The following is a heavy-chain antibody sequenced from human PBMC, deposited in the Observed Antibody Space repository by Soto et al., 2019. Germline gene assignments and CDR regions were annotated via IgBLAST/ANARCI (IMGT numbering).Heavy chain of an antibody. CDR2: ISGPGGTT. CDR1: GFTFSSYA. CDR3: AKFFVETGGSSGWPWSFHF. J-gene: IGHJ4*02. D-gene: IGHD6-25*01. V-gene: IGHV3-23*01. Sequence: EVQLLESGGGLVQPGGSLRLSCAASGFTFSSYAMSWVRQAPGKGLEWVSAISGPGGTTYYADSVKGRFTISRDNSRNTLNLQMNRLRAEDTAIYYCAKFFVETGGSSGWPWSFHFWGQGTLVTVSS.